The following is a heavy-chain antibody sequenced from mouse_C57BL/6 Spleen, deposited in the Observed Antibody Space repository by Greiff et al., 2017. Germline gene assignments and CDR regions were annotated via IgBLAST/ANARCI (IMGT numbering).Heavy chain of an antibody. CDR2: IWSGGST. V-gene: IGHV2-2*01. J-gene: IGHJ4*01. Sequence: ESGPGLVQPSQSLYITCTVSGFSLTSYGVHWVRQSPGKGLAWLGVIWSGGSTDYNAAFISRLSISKDDSKSQIFFKMNSRQADDTAIYYYASISTVVESYAMDYWGQGTSVTVSS. D-gene: IGHD1-1*01. CDR1: GFSLTSYG. CDR3: ASISTVVESYAMDY.